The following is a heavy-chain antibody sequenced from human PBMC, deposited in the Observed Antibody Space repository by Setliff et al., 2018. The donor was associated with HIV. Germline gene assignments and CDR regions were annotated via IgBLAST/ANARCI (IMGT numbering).Heavy chain of an antibody. V-gene: IGHV4-39*01. Sequence: SETLSLTCTVSGGSISSSSYYWGWIRQPPGKGLEWVGSIYHSGSTYYNPSLKSRVIMAVDMSKNQFSLNLRSVTAADTAVYYCARHGRDVLRNFDWLHWFDPWGQGTLVTVSS. CDR1: GGSISSSSYY. CDR3: ARHGRDVLRNFDWLHWFDP. J-gene: IGHJ5*02. D-gene: IGHD3-9*01. CDR2: IYHSGST.